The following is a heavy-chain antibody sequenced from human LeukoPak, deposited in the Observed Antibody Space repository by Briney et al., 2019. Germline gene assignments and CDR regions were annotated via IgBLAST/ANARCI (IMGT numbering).Heavy chain of an antibody. Sequence: PGGSLRLSCAASGFTFSSFAMHWVGRAPGRGREWVAVISYDGSNKYYADSVKGRFTISRDNSKDTLYLQMNSLRAEDTAVYYCARDLELVGFDYWGQGTLVTVSS. V-gene: IGHV3-30*04. J-gene: IGHJ4*02. CDR3: ARDLELVGFDY. CDR2: ISYDGSNK. D-gene: IGHD1-26*01. CDR1: GFTFSSFA.